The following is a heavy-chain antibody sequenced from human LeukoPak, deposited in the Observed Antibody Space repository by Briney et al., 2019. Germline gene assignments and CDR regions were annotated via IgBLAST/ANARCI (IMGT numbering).Heavy chain of an antibody. CDR1: AFSISTGYF. CDR2: TYHSGST. J-gene: IGHJ4*02. Sequence: PSEALSLTCSVSAFSISTGYFWGWIRQPPGEGLEWIGSTYHSGSTYYNPSLKSRVTISVDTSKNQFSLKLNSVTAADTAMYYCAKSGGYGLIDYWGQGTLVTVSS. V-gene: IGHV4-38-2*02. D-gene: IGHD1-26*01. CDR3: AKSGGYGLIDY.